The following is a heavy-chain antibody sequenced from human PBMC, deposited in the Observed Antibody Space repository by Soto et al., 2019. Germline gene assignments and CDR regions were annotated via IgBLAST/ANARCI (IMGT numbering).Heavy chain of an antibody. Sequence: GGSLRLSCAASGFTFSSYSMNWVRQAPGKGLVWVSRIKYDRSNIDYADSVKGRFTISRDNAKNTLYLQMNSLRAEDTAVYYCAKTKWLVNGAFDYWGQGTLVTVSS. CDR2: IKYDRSNI. V-gene: IGHV3-74*01. CDR3: AKTKWLVNGAFDY. CDR1: GFTFSSYS. D-gene: IGHD6-19*01. J-gene: IGHJ4*02.